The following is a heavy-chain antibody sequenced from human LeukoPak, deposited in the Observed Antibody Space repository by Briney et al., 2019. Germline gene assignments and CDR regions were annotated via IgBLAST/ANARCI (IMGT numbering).Heavy chain of an antibody. V-gene: IGHV1-69*05. D-gene: IGHD3-22*01. Sequence: ASVKVSCKASGGTFSSYAISWVRQAPGQGLEWMGGIIPIFGTANYAQKFQGRVTITTDESTSTADMELNSLRSEDTAVYYCATQRGDSSGYYGGYWGQGTLVTVSS. CDR3: ATQRGDSSGYYGGY. J-gene: IGHJ4*02. CDR2: IIPIFGTA. CDR1: GGTFSSYA.